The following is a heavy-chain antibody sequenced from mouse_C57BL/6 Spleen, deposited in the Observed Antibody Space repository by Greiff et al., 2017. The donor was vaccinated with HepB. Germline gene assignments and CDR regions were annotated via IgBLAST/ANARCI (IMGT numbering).Heavy chain of an antibody. Sequence: QVQLKESGAELVRPGASVTLSCKASGYTFTDYEMHWVKQTPVHGLEWIGAIDPETGGTAYNQKFKGKAILTADKSSSTAYMELRSLTSEDSAVYYCTVYYWFAYWGQGTLVTVSA. D-gene: IGHD2-1*01. V-gene: IGHV1-15*01. CDR2: IDPETGGT. J-gene: IGHJ3*01. CDR3: TVYYWFAY. CDR1: GYTFTDYE.